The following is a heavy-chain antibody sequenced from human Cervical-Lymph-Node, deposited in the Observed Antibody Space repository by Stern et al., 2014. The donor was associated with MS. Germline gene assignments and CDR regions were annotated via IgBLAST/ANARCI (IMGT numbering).Heavy chain of an antibody. Sequence: QVKPQGSGPGLVKPSGTLSLACAVTGGSFRSRNWRSWVRKPPGKGLERIGEIKHIGITNYHPSLKVRVPISVYKSKNHFSLKLTSVTAADTAVYYCARFISMSGKGFDFWGQGTLVTVSS. CDR2: IKHIGIT. D-gene: IGHD3-10*01. CDR3: ARFISMSGKGFDF. CDR1: GGSFRSRNW. J-gene: IGHJ4*02. V-gene: IGHV4-4*02.